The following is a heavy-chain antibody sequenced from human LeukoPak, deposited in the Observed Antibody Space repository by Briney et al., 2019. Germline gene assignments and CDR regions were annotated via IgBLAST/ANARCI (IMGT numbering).Heavy chain of an antibody. CDR2: ISGSGGST. CDR1: GFTFSSYA. Sequence: GGSLRLSCAASGFTFSSYAMSWVRQAPGKGLEWVSAISGSGGSTYYADSVKGRFTISRDNSKNTLYLQMNSLRAEDTAVYYCAKDHYCGGDCYSGVDYWGQGTLVTVSS. V-gene: IGHV3-23*01. J-gene: IGHJ4*02. CDR3: AKDHYCGGDCYSGVDY. D-gene: IGHD2-21*02.